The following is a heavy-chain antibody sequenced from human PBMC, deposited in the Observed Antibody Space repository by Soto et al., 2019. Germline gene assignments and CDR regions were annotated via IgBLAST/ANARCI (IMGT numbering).Heavy chain of an antibody. D-gene: IGHD4-17*01. J-gene: IGHJ6*02. CDR3: ARRGDYGARGYYYYGMDV. V-gene: IGHV4-39*01. CDR2: IYYSGST. CDR1: GGSISSSSYY. Sequence: SETLSLTCTVSGGSISSSSYYWGWIRQPPGNGLEWIGSIYYSGSTYYNPSLKSRVTISVDTSKNQFSLKLSSVTAADTAVYYCARRGDYGARGYYYYGMDVWGQGTTVTVSS.